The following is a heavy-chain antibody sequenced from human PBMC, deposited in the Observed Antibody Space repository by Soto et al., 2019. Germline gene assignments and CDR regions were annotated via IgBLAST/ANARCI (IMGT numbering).Heavy chain of an antibody. CDR2: ISSSSSTI. CDR3: ARSVWFGELLPQPYYYYGMDV. CDR1: GFTFSSYS. V-gene: IGHV3-48*01. Sequence: EVQLVESGGGLVQPGGSLRLSCAASGFTFSSYSMNWVRQAPGKGLEWVSYISSSSSTIYYADSVKGRFTISRDNAKNSLYLQMNSLRAEDTAVYYCARSVWFGELLPQPYYYYGMDVW. D-gene: IGHD3-10*01. J-gene: IGHJ6*01.